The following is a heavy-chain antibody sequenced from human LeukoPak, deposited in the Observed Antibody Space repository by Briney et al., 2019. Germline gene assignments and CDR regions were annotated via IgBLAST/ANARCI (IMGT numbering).Heavy chain of an antibody. V-gene: IGHV3-7*01. D-gene: IGHD3-10*01. Sequence: GGSLRLSCVDSGFIFSSYWMSWVRQAPGKGLEWVANIKPDGSESYYLDSVKGRFTISRDNAKNSLYLQTNSLRGEDTAVYYCANGKYYYPYWGQGTLVTVSS. J-gene: IGHJ4*02. CDR1: GFIFSSYW. CDR3: ANGKYYYPY. CDR2: IKPDGSES.